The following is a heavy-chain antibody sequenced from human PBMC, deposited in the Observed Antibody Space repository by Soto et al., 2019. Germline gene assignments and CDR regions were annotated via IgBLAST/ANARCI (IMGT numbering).Heavy chain of an antibody. CDR2: INANNGGA. Sequence: GASVKVSCKPSGYTFTDYHIHWVRQAPGQGLEFMGWINANNGGAGSAQQFQGRVTVTRDTSISTVYMELSRLRSDDTAVYYCARDFSISADGFDYWGRGTLVTVSS. J-gene: IGHJ4*02. CDR1: GYTFTDYH. V-gene: IGHV1-2*02. CDR3: ARDFSISADGFDY. D-gene: IGHD6-6*01.